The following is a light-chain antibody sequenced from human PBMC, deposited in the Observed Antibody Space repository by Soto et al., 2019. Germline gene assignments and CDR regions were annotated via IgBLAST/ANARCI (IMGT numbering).Light chain of an antibody. J-gene: IGLJ1*01. CDR3: QSYDNNSDYV. CDR2: DVS. Sequence: SVLTQPRSVSGSPGQSVTISCTGTSSDVGAYNYVSWYQHHPGRAPKLMIYDVSKRPSGVPDRFSGSKSGTSASLAITGLRAEDEADYYCQSYDNNSDYVFGTGTKVTVL. V-gene: IGLV2-11*01. CDR1: SSDVGAYNY.